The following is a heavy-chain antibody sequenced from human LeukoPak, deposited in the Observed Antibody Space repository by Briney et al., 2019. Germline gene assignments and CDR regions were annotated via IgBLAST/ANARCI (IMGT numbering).Heavy chain of an antibody. CDR3: AKDRPNYYHDNGHYYRRGGDC. Sequence: PGGSLRLSCAASGFTFSIYAMSWVRQGTGKGLEWVSSTSSGGELTFYADSVKGRFTISRDNSKNTLYLQMNSLRAEDMAVYYCAKDRPNYYHDNGHYYRRGGDCWGQGTLVTVSS. D-gene: IGHD3-22*01. J-gene: IGHJ4*02. CDR2: TSSGGELT. CDR1: GFTFSIYA. V-gene: IGHV3-23*01.